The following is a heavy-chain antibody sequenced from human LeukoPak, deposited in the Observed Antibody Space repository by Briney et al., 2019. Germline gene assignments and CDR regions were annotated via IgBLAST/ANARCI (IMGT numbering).Heavy chain of an antibody. CDR1: GFTFSSYA. CDR2: ISSNGGST. CDR3: VKDGRLTWNTFDY. V-gene: IGHV3-64D*06. Sequence: PGGSLRLSCSASGFTFSSYAMHWVRQAPGKGLEYVPAISSNGGSTYYADSVKGRFTISRDNSKNTLYLQMSSLRAEDTAVYYCVKDGRLTWNTFDYWGQGTLVTVSS. J-gene: IGHJ4*02. D-gene: IGHD1/OR15-1a*01.